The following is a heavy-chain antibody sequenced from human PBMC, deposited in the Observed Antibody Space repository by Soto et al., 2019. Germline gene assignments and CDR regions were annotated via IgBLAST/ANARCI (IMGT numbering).Heavy chain of an antibody. Sequence: QVQLVESGGGVVQPGRSLRLSCAASGFTFSSYGMHWVRQAPGKGLEWVAVISYDGSNKYYADSVKGRFTISRDNSKNTLYLQMNSLRAEDTAVYYCAKDGRRVGELSHGVFDYWGQGTLVTVSS. CDR3: AKDGRRVGELSHGVFDY. J-gene: IGHJ4*02. D-gene: IGHD3-10*01. V-gene: IGHV3-30*18. CDR1: GFTFSSYG. CDR2: ISYDGSNK.